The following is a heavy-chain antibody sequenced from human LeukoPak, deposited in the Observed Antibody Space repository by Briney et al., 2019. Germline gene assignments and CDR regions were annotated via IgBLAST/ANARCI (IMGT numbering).Heavy chain of an antibody. CDR3: AREGSGSHDAFDI. CDR2: IYSGGST. Sequence: GGSLRLSCAASGFTFDDYGMSWVRQAPGKGLEWVSVIYSGGSTYYADSVKGRFTISRDNSKNTLYLQMNSLRAEDTAVYYCAREGSGSHDAFDIWGQGTMVTVSS. D-gene: IGHD3-10*01. CDR1: GFTFDDYG. V-gene: IGHV3-66*02. J-gene: IGHJ3*02.